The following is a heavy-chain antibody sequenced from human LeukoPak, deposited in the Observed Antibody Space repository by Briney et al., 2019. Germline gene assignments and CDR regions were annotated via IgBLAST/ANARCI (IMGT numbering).Heavy chain of an antibody. D-gene: IGHD3-22*01. CDR1: GYSISSGYY. CDR3: ARFPYYYDSSGLNVDY. CDR2: INHSGST. J-gene: IGHJ4*02. V-gene: IGHV4-38-2*02. Sequence: SETLSLTCTVSGYSISSGYYWSWIRQPPGKGLEWIGEINHSGSTNYNPSLKSRVTISVDTSKNQFSLKLSSVTAAGTAVYYCARFPYYYDSSGLNVDYWGQGTLVTVSS.